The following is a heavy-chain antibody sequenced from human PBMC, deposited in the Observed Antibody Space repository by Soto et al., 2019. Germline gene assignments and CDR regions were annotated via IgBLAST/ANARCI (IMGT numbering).Heavy chain of an antibody. Sequence: QVQLQQWGAGLLKPSETLSLTCAVYGGSFSGYYWSWIRQPPGKGLEWSGEINHSGSTNYNPSLHTRVTIPVDTAKYRVPLPLRSVNAADTALYYGARAREYSDGNYYFDSWAQGTLVTVSS. J-gene: IGHJ4*02. CDR3: ARAREYSDGNYYFDS. CDR1: GGSFSGYY. CDR2: INHSGST. D-gene: IGHD5-18*01. V-gene: IGHV4-34*01.